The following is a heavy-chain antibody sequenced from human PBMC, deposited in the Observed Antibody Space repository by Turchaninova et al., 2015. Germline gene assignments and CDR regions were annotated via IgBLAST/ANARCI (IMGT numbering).Heavy chain of an antibody. CDR1: GGSFSVYY. CDR2: INHSANT. CDR3: ARGLSPRGYSFSYWYFDV. D-gene: IGHD5-18*01. V-gene: IGHV4-34*01. J-gene: IGHJ2*01. Sequence: VHLQQWGAGLLMPSETLSLTCAVYGGSFSVYYWRWTPPPPVKGLALIGEINHSANTNSNPSLKSRVTISVDTSKNQFSLRLSSVTAADTAVYYCARGLSPRGYSFSYWYFDVWGRGTPVTVSS.